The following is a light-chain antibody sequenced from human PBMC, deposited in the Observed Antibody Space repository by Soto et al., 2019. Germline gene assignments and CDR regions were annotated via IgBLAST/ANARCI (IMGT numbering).Light chain of an antibody. V-gene: IGKV3-11*01. CDR3: EQRSNWPPEVT. J-gene: IGKJ3*01. CDR2: DAS. CDR1: QSVSSS. Sequence: EIVLTQSPDTLSLSPGERATLSCRASQSVSSSLAWYQQKPGQAPRLLIYDASNRANGIPARFSGSGSGTDFTLTISSLEPEAFAVYYSEQRSNWPPEVTIGPGTKVDIK.